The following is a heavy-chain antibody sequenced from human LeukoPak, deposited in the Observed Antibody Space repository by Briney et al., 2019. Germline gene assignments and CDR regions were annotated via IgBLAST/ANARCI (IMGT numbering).Heavy chain of an antibody. J-gene: IGHJ4*02. CDR1: GGSFSGYY. V-gene: IGHV4-4*07. CDR2: IYTSGST. D-gene: IGHD3-10*01. CDR3: ARDSYGSGSYYRLYYFDY. Sequence: SETLSLTCAVYGGSFSGYYWSWIRQPAGKGLEWIGRIYTSGSTNYNPSLKSRVTMSVDTSKNQFSLKLSPVTAADTAVYYCARDSYGSGSYYRLYYFDYWGQGTLVTVSS.